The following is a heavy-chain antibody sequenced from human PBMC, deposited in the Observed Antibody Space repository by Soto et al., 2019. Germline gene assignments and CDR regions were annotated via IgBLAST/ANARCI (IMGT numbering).Heavy chain of an antibody. Sequence: QVQLVESGGGVVQPGRSLRLSCAASGFTFSSYAMHWVRQAPGKGLEWVAVISYDGSNKYYADSVKGRFTISRDNYKNPLYLQMNSLRAEDTAVYYCARARGPYAPPTTVYGMDVWGQGTTVTVSS. V-gene: IGHV3-30-3*01. J-gene: IGHJ6*02. D-gene: IGHD2-8*01. CDR3: ARARGPYAPPTTVYGMDV. CDR2: ISYDGSNK. CDR1: GFTFSSYA.